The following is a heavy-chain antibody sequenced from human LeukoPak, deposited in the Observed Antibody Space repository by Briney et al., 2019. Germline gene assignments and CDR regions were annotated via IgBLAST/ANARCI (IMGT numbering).Heavy chain of an antibody. CDR2: IIPIFGTA. J-gene: IGHJ4*02. V-gene: IGHV1-69*13. Sequence: ASVKVSCKASGYTFTAYYMHWVRQAPGQGLEWMGGIIPIFGTANYAQKFQGRVTITADESTSTAYMELSSLRSEDTAVYYCAREIHSGYNPGRYPFDYWGQGTLVTVSS. D-gene: IGHD5-12*01. CDR3: AREIHSGYNPGRYPFDY. CDR1: GYTFTAYY.